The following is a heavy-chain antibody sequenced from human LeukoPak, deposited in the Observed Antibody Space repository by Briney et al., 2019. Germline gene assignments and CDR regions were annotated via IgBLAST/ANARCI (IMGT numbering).Heavy chain of an antibody. CDR3: ARGTRPFDY. CDR1: GGSISSYY. Sequence: SETLSLTCTVSGGSISSYYWSWIRQPPGKGLEWIGYIYYSGSTNYNPSLKSRVTISVDTSKNQFSLKLSSVTAADTAVYYCARGTRPFDYCGQGTLVTVSS. V-gene: IGHV4-59*01. J-gene: IGHJ4*02. D-gene: IGHD6-6*01. CDR2: IYYSGST.